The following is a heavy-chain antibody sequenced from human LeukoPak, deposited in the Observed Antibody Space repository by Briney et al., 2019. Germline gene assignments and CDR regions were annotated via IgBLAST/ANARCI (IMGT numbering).Heavy chain of an antibody. Sequence: GGSLRLSCAASGFTFSAFWMSWVRQAPGEGLEWVANIKQDGSVKYYVDSVKGRFTVSRDNAKNSLYLQTNSLRAEDTAVYYCARLWGDVTIFDYWGQGALVTVSS. CDR3: ARLWGDVTIFDY. J-gene: IGHJ4*02. CDR1: GFTFSAFW. D-gene: IGHD3-3*01. V-gene: IGHV3-7*01. CDR2: IKQDGSVK.